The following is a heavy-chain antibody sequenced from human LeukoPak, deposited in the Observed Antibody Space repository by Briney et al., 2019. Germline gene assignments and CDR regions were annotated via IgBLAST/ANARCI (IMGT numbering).Heavy chain of an antibody. CDR3: ARERAAAGLDY. CDR1: GGSISSYY. J-gene: IGHJ4*02. Sequence: PSETLSLTCTVSGGSISSYYWSWIRQPPGKGLEWIGYIYYSGSTNYNPSLKSRVIISVDTSKNQFSLKLSSVTAADTAVYYCARERAAAGLDYWGQGTLVTVSS. D-gene: IGHD6-13*01. CDR2: IYYSGST. V-gene: IGHV4-59*01.